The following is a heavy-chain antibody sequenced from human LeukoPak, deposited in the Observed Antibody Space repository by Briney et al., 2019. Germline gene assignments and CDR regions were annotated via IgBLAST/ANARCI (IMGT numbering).Heavy chain of an antibody. CDR3: ARVGRFLEWIFDY. CDR1: GYTFTGYY. D-gene: IGHD3-3*01. Sequence: ASVKVSCKASGYTFTGYYMHWVRQAPGQGLEWMGWINPNSGGTNYAQKFQGGVTMTRDTSISTAYMELSRLRSDDTAVYYCARVGRFLEWIFDYWGQGTLVTVSS. V-gene: IGHV1-2*02. CDR2: INPNSGGT. J-gene: IGHJ4*02.